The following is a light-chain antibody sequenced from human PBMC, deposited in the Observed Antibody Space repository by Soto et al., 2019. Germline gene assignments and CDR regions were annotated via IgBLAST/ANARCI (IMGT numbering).Light chain of an antibody. CDR3: QQYSASGP. CDR1: QSISNNY. V-gene: IGKV3-20*01. Sequence: IVWTQTPCTLSLSPRERANLSCRASQSISNNYLAWYQQTPGQAPRLLIYGASSRATGIPDRFSGSGSATDFTLTISRLEPEDFAVYYCQQYSASGPFGQGTKVDVK. CDR2: GAS. J-gene: IGKJ1*01.